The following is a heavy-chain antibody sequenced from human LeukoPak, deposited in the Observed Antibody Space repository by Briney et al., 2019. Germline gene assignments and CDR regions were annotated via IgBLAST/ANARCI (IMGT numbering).Heavy chain of an antibody. CDR2: INSDGSST. D-gene: IGHD5-12*01. Sequence: GGSLRLSCAASGFTFSSYWMHWVRQAPGKGLVWVSRINSDGSSTSYADSVKGRFTISRDNAKNTLYLQMNSLRAEDTAVYYCARVAPSGYDLGPTTGFDYWGQGTLVTVSS. J-gene: IGHJ4*02. CDR3: ARVAPSGYDLGPTTGFDY. V-gene: IGHV3-74*01. CDR1: GFTFSSYW.